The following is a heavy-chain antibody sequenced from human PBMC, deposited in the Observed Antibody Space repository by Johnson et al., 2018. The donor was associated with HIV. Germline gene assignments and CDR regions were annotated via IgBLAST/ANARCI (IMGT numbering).Heavy chain of an antibody. CDR2: ISYDGSSK. J-gene: IGHJ3*02. V-gene: IGHV3-30-3*01. CDR3: ARGAPNWNYEPFSDAFDI. D-gene: IGHD1-7*01. CDR1: RFTFSSYP. Sequence: QVQLMESGGGVVQPGRSLTLSCAASRFTFSSYPMHWVRQAPGKGLEWVAVISYDGSSKYYADSVKGRFTISRDNSNNTLYVQMSRLRTEDTAVYYCARGAPNWNYEPFSDAFDIWGQGTMVTVSS.